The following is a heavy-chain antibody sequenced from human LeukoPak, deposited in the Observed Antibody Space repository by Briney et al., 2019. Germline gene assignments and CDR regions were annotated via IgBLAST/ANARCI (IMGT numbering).Heavy chain of an antibody. J-gene: IGHJ4*02. CDR2: ISYDGSNK. CDR3: AREVLAYSSGWEPSGY. D-gene: IGHD6-19*01. Sequence: GGSLRLSCAASGFTFSSYAMHWVRQAPGKGQEWVAVISYDGSNKYYADSVKGRFTISRDNSKNTLYLQMNSLRAEDTAVYYCAREVLAYSSGWEPSGYWGQGTLVTVSS. V-gene: IGHV3-30-3*01. CDR1: GFTFSSYA.